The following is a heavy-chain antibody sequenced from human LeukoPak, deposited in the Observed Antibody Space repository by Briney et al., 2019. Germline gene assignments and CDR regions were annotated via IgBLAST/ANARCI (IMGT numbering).Heavy chain of an antibody. CDR1: GYTFTGYY. Sequence: ASVKVSCKASGYTFTGYYIHWVRQAPGQGLEWMGWINPSSGGTNYGKKFQGRVTLTRDTSISTVYMELSRLRSDDTALYYCARGCPGSGDYVRRRFAEHWGQGTLVTVSS. CDR3: ARGCPGSGDYVRRRFAEH. V-gene: IGHV1-2*02. D-gene: IGHD4-17*01. J-gene: IGHJ1*01. CDR2: INPSSGGT.